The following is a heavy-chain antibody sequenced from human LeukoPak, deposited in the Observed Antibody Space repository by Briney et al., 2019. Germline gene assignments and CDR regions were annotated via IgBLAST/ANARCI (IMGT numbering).Heavy chain of an antibody. CDR2: IIPIFGTA. CDR3: ARGTTYYYDSSGYSLRYNWFDP. CDR1: GGTFSSYA. J-gene: IGHJ5*02. Sequence: SVKVSRKASGGTFSSYAISWVRQAPGQGLEWMGGIIPIFGTANYAQKFQGRVTITTDESTSTAYMELSSLRSEDTAVYYCARGTTYYYDSSGYSLRYNWFDPWGQGTLVTVSS. D-gene: IGHD3-22*01. V-gene: IGHV1-69*05.